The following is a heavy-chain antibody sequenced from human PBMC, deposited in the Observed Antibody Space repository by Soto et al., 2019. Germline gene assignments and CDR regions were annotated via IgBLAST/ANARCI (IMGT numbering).Heavy chain of an antibody. Sequence: SVKVSCEASGGTFSSYTMSWVRQAPGQGLEWMGGIIPIFGTTTYAHKFQGRVTITADESTSTVYMELSSLRGEDTAVYYCARGAVTTLAYYYGMDVGGQGYTVTV. CDR2: IIPIFGTT. V-gene: IGHV1-69*13. J-gene: IGHJ6*02. CDR1: GGTFSSYT. CDR3: ARGAVTTLAYYYGMDV. D-gene: IGHD4-4*01.